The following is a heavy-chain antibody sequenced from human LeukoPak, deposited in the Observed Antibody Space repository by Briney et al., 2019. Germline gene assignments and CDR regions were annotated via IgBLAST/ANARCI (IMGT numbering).Heavy chain of an antibody. D-gene: IGHD4-17*01. CDR1: GGSFSGYY. CDR2: INHSGST. V-gene: IGHV4-34*01. J-gene: IGHJ4*02. CDR3: AREVRGDGDYDPFDC. Sequence: PSETLSLTCAVYGGSFSGYYWSWIRQPPGKGLEWIWEINHSGSTNYNPSLKSRVTISVDTSKNQFSLKLSSVTAADTAVYYCAREVRGDGDYDPFDCWGQGTLVTVSS.